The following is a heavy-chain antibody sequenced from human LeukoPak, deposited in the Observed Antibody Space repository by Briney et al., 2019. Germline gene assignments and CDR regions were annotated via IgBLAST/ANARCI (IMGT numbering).Heavy chain of an antibody. CDR3: ARAKPPLLTGFLYYYYYGMDV. V-gene: IGHV1-2*02. J-gene: IGHJ6*02. CDR1: GFTFTGYY. CDR2: VNPNSGGT. Sequence: ASVKVSCKASGFTFTGYYIHWVRQAPGQGLEWMGWVNPNSGGTNYAQMFQGRVTMTRDTSINTAYMELSGLRSDDTAVYYCARAKPPLLTGFLYYYYYGMDVWGQGTTVTVSS. D-gene: IGHD3-9*01.